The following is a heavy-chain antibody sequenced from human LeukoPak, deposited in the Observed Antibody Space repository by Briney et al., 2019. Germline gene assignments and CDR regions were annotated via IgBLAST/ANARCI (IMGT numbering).Heavy chain of an antibody. CDR1: GFTFSSYW. Sequence: GGSLRLSCAAPGFTFSSYWMSWVRQAPGKGLEWVANIKQGGSEKYYVDSVKGRFTISRDNAKNALYLQMNSLRAEDTAVYYCARDRACSSTSCYAGPHFDYWGQGTLVTVSS. CDR2: IKQGGSEK. D-gene: IGHD2-2*01. CDR3: ARDRACSSTSCYAGPHFDY. V-gene: IGHV3-7*01. J-gene: IGHJ4*02.